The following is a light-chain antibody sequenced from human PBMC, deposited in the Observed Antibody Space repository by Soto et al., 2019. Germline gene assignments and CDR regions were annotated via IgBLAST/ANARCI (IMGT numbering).Light chain of an antibody. Sequence: QSVLTQPASVSGSPGQSITISCTGSSSDVGGYGYVSWYQQHPGKAPKLIIHEVTKRPSGVSRRFSGSKSVNTASLTISGLQADDEAAYYCTSYTNTSLLRTVFGTGTKVTVL. CDR3: TSYTNTSLLRTV. CDR1: SSDVGGYGY. V-gene: IGLV2-14*01. J-gene: IGLJ1*01. CDR2: EVT.